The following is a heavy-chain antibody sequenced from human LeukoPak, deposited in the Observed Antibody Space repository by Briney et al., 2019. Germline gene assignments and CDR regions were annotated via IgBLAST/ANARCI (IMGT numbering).Heavy chain of an antibody. CDR1: GGSISSGDYY. CDR3: ARVARGSGWFYFDY. J-gene: IGHJ4*02. CDR2: IYYSGST. Sequence: SQTLSLTCTVSGGSISSGDYYWSWIRQPPGKGLEWIGYIYYSGSTYYNPSLKSRVTISVDTSKNQLSLKLSSVTAADTAVYYCARVARGSGWFYFDYWGQGTLVTVSS. D-gene: IGHD6-19*01. V-gene: IGHV4-30-4*01.